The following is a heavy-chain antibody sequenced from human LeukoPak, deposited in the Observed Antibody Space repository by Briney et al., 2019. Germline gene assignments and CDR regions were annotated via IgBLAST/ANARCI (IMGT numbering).Heavy chain of an antibody. CDR1: GVTFSDYY. J-gene: IGHJ4*02. V-gene: IGHV3-11*01. CDR3: ARDPSGYDMLTGYLGY. D-gene: IGHD3-9*01. CDR2: ISSSGSTI. Sequence: SLRLSCAVSGVTFSDYYISWICQPPGKGLGWVSYISSSGSTIYYADSVKGRFTISRDNAKNSLYLQMNRLRAEDTAVYYCARDPSGYDMLTGYLGYWGQGTLVTVSS.